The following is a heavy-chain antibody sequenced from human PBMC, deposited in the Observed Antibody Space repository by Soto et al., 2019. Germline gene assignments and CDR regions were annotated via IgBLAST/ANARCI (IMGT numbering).Heavy chain of an antibody. Sequence: SCPTLVNPTQTRTLTCTFSGFSFRTSGVTVGWIRQPPGKSLEWLALIYLNGDKRYNPSLKSSLTITKVTSRNQVVLTMTNMDPVDTATYYCAKVLGGYYTRPAPNWFDPWGQGILVTVSS. CDR1: GFSFRTSGVT. J-gene: IGHJ5*02. CDR2: IYLNGDK. V-gene: IGHV2-5*01. CDR3: AKVLGGYYTRPAPNWFDP. D-gene: IGHD3-3*01.